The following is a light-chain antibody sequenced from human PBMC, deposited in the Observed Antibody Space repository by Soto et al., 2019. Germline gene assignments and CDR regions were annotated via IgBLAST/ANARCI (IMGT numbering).Light chain of an antibody. CDR1: QSGLYSSISQNY. J-gene: IGKJ1*01. CDR3: QQYYSTPWT. V-gene: IGKV4-1*01. CDR2: NAS. Sequence: DIGMTQSPDSLAVSLGERATMKCKSSQSGLYSSISQNYLAWYQKKPGQPPKLLIYNASTRAYGVPDRFSGSGSGTDFTLTISSLQAEDVAVYYCQQYYSTPWTFGQGTKVEIK.